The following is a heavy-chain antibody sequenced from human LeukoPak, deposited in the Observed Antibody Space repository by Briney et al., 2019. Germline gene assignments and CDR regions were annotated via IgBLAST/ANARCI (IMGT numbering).Heavy chain of an antibody. J-gene: IGHJ4*02. CDR3: ARGAVAAAGNPLDY. V-gene: IGHV3-30-3*01. CDR1: GFTFSSYA. Sequence: GRSLRLSCAASGFTFSSYAMHWVRQAPGKGLEWVAVISYDGSNKYYADSVKGRFTISRDNSKNTLYLQMNGLRAEDTAVYYCARGAVAAAGNPLDYWGQGTLVTVSS. CDR2: ISYDGSNK. D-gene: IGHD6-13*01.